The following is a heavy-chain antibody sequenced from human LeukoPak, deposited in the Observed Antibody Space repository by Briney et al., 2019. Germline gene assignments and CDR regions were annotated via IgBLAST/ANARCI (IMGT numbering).Heavy chain of an antibody. CDR3: ARDKGLPDY. V-gene: IGHV3-30-3*01. CDR2: ISYDGSNK. J-gene: IGHJ4*02. Sequence: GGSLRLSCAASGFTFSSYAMHWVRQAPGKGLEWVAVISYDGSNKYYADSVKGRFTISRDNSKNTLYLQMNSLRAEDTAVYYCARDKGLPDYWGQGTLVTVSS. D-gene: IGHD3-16*01. CDR1: GFTFSSYA.